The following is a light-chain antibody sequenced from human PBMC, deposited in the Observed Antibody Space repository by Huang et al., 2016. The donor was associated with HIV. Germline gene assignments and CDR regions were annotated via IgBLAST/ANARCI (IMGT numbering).Light chain of an antibody. V-gene: IGKV1-39*01. CDR3: QHSYNIPRT. CDR1: QIINKY. CDR2: GES. J-gene: IGKJ2*01. Sequence: DIQMTPAPPSLSAAVGDRVIITCRASQIINKYLNWNQQMPGRAPKLLISGESSLQGGVSSRFSGSGSGTDFTLTIRDLQPEDTATYHCQHSYNIPRTFGQGTLLEI.